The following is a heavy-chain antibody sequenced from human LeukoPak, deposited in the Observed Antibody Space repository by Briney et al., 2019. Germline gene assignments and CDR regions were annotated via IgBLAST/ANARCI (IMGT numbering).Heavy chain of an antibody. D-gene: IGHD1-26*01. CDR1: GDSISSNNW. J-gene: IGHJ4*02. Sequence: SETLSLTCAVSGDSISSNNWWSWVRQPPGKGLEWIGEIYHSGTTYYNPSLKSRVTISVNKSESQFSLKLNSVTAADTAVYYCAGHSGRYYLSGDFWGQGTLVTVSS. V-gene: IGHV4-4*02. CDR2: IYHSGTT. CDR3: AGHSGRYYLSGDF.